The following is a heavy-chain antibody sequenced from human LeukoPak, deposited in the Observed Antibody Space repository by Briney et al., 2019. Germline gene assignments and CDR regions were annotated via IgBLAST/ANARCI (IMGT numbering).Heavy chain of an antibody. D-gene: IGHD4-17*01. V-gene: IGHV3-23*01. CDR2: ISGSSGSNT. CDR1: GFTFTSYA. Sequence: GGSLRPSCAVSGFTFTSYAMSWVRQAPGKGLEWVSSISGSSGSNTYYADSVKGRFTISRDNSRNMLYLQMSSLRADDTALYYCARRSYGAPDYWGRGTLVTVSS. J-gene: IGHJ4*02. CDR3: ARRSYGAPDY.